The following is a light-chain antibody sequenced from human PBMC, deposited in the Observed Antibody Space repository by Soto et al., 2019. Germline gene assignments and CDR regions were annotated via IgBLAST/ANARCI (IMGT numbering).Light chain of an antibody. CDR3: ALYVGSGTVV. V-gene: IGLV8-61*01. J-gene: IGLJ2*01. CDR1: SASVVNSYY. Sequence: QTVVSQEPSFSVSPGETVTLTCGLTSASVVNSYYPSCYQQTPSQAPRTLIYSTNRRSSGVPDRSSGSILGNKAALTITGAQADDESDYYCALYVGSGTVVFGGGTKVTVL. CDR2: STN.